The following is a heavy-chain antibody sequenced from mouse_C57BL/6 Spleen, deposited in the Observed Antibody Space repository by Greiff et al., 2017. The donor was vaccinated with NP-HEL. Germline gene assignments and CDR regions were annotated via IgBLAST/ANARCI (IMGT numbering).Heavy chain of an antibody. J-gene: IGHJ4*01. CDR2: IDPSDSYT. CDR3: ARSGGYYGSSPYAMDY. V-gene: IGHV1-69*01. CDR1: GYTFTSYW. D-gene: IGHD1-1*01. Sequence: QVHVKQPGAELVMPGASVKLSCKASGYTFTSYWMHWVKQRPGQGLEWIGEIDPSDSYTNYNQKFKGKSTLTVDKSSSTAYMQLSSLTSEDSAVYYCARSGGYYGSSPYAMDYWGQGTSVTVSS.